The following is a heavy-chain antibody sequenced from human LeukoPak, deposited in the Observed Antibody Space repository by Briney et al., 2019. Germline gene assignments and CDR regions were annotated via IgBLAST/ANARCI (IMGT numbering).Heavy chain of an antibody. Sequence: SETLSLTCTVSGGSISSSSYYWGWIRQPPGKGLEWIGSIYYSGSTYYNPSLKSRVTISVDTSKNQFSLELSSVTAADTAVYYYARYYYDSSGYDYWGQGTLVTVSS. V-gene: IGHV4-39*01. CDR1: GGSISSSSYY. CDR2: IYYSGST. CDR3: ARYYYDSSGYDY. J-gene: IGHJ4*02. D-gene: IGHD3-22*01.